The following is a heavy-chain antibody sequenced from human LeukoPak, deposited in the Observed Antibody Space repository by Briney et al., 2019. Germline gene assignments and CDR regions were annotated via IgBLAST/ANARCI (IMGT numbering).Heavy chain of an antibody. CDR2: IYYSGST. V-gene: IGHV4-39*01. CDR1: GDSISTSSSY. Sequence: SETLSLTCSVSGDSISTSSSYWGWIRQPPGKGLEWIGSIYYSGSTYYNTSLKSRVTISVDTSKNQFSLKLSSVTAADTAVYYCARHLYDILTGYNAFDIWGQGTMVTVSS. J-gene: IGHJ3*02. D-gene: IGHD3-9*01. CDR3: ARHLYDILTGYNAFDI.